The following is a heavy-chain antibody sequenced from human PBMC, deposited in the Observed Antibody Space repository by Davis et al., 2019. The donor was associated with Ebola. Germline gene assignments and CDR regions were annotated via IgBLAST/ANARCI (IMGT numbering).Heavy chain of an antibody. D-gene: IGHD4-11*01. CDR1: GGSISSGGKY. CDR2: IYYIGST. V-gene: IGHV4-31*03. J-gene: IGHJ6*03. CDR3: ARASNSIERAYYYYSYYMDV. Sequence: PSETLSLTCNVSGGSISSGGKYWTWIRQHPGKGLEWIGHIYYIGSTYYNPSLKSRVTISVDTSKNQFSLKLSSVTAADTALYYCARASNSIERAYYYYSYYMDVWGKGTTVTVSS.